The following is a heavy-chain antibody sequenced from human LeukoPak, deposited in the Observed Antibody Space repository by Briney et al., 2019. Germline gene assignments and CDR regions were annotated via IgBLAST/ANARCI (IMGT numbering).Heavy chain of an antibody. CDR1: GFTFTSHW. CDR3: ARDATYCTNGVCYTRFDY. D-gene: IGHD2-8*01. J-gene: IGHJ4*02. V-gene: IGHV3-7*01. CDR2: MNLDGSEK. Sequence: PGGSLRLSCAASGFTFTSHWMSWLRQAPGKGLEWVARMNLDGSEKYYVDSVKGRFTVSRDNAKTSLYLEMNSLRAEDTAVYYSARDATYCTNGVCYTRFDYSGPGTLVTVSS.